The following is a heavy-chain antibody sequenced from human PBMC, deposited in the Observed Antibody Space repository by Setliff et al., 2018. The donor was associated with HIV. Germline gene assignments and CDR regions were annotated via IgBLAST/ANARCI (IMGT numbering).Heavy chain of an antibody. V-gene: IGHV1-18*01. D-gene: IGHD6-19*01. J-gene: IGHJ4*02. CDR2: ISAYNGNT. Sequence: GASVKVSCKTSGYTFTSYGISWVRQAPGQGLEWMGWISAYNGNTDYAQKLQDRVTLTTDTSTSTAYMELRSLRSDDTAVYYCARDPPSSGWYRADYWGQGTLVTVSS. CDR1: GYTFTSYG. CDR3: ARDPPSSGWYRADY.